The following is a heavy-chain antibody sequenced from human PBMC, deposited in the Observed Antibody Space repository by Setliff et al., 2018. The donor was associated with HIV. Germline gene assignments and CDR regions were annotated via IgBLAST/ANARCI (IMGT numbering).Heavy chain of an antibody. CDR2: ISGSGGST. V-gene: IGHV3-23*01. CDR1: GFTFSRYA. J-gene: IGHJ6*03. CDR3: AKDCSGGSCYYYYMDV. Sequence: TGGSLRLSCAASGFTFSRYAMTWVRQAPGKGLEWVSSISGSGGSTHYADSVKGRFTISRDNSKNTLYLQMNSLRVEDTAVYYCAKDCSGGSCYYYYMDVWDKGTTVTVSS. D-gene: IGHD2-15*01.